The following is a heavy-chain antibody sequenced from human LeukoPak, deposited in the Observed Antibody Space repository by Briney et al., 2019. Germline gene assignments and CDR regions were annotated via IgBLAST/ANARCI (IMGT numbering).Heavy chain of an antibody. J-gene: IGHJ4*02. D-gene: IGHD3-9*01. CDR3: ARDHRYFDWLLRASYYFDY. CDR1: GYTFTSYG. V-gene: IGHV1-18*01. Sequence: ASVKVSCKASGYTFTSYGISWVRQAPGQGLEWMGWISAYNGNTNYAQKLQGRVTMTTDTSTSTAYMELRSLRSDDTAVYYCARDHRYFDWLLRASYYFDYWGQGTLVAVSS. CDR2: ISAYNGNT.